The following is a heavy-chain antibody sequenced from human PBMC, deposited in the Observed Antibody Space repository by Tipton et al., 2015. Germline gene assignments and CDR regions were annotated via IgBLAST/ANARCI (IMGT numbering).Heavy chain of an antibody. Sequence: TLSLTCTVSGGSISSYYWSWIRQPAGKGLEWIGRIYSSGSTNYNPSLKSRVTMSVDTSKNQFSLKLSSVTAADTAVYYCARGDFWSASPTPWFDAWGQGTLVTVSS. CDR2: IYSSGST. CDR3: ARGDFWSASPTPWFDA. V-gene: IGHV4-4*07. D-gene: IGHD3-3*01. J-gene: IGHJ5*02. CDR1: GGSISSYY.